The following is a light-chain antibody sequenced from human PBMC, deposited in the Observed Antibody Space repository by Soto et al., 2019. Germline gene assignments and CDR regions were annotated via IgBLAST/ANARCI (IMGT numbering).Light chain of an antibody. J-gene: IGKJ2*01. CDR3: QQYGNSPGT. V-gene: IGKV3-20*01. CDR1: HSVSGNF. CDR2: GAS. Sequence: EIVLTQSPGTLSLSPGERATLSYRASHSVSGNFLAWYQQRPGQAPRLLIYGASSRAADIPDRFSGSGSGTDFTLTISRLEPEDFAVYFCQQYGNSPGTFGQGTKLEIK.